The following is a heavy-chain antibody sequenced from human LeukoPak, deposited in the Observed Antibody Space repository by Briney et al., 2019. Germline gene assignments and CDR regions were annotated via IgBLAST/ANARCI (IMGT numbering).Heavy chain of an antibody. D-gene: IGHD6-13*01. V-gene: IGHV4-31*03. Sequence: SETLSLTCTVSGGSISSGGYYWSWIRQHPGKGLEWIGYIYYSGSTYYNPSLKSRVTISVDTSKNQFSLKLSSVTAADTAVYYCARRGSSWYGNAFDIWGQGTMVTVSS. J-gene: IGHJ3*02. CDR2: IYYSGST. CDR3: ARRGSSWYGNAFDI. CDR1: GGSISSGGYY.